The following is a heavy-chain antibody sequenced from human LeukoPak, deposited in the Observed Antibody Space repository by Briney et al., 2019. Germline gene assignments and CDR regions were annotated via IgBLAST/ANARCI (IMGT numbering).Heavy chain of an antibody. D-gene: IGHD3-9*01. J-gene: IGHJ6*03. Sequence: ASVKVSCKASGYTFTSYGISWVRQAPGQGLEWRGWISAYNGNTNYAQKLQGRVTMTTDTSTSTAYMELRSLRSDDTAVYYCARSMNYDILTGYYYYYYMDVWGKGTTVTISS. V-gene: IGHV1-18*01. CDR3: ARSMNYDILTGYYYYYYMDV. CDR2: ISAYNGNT. CDR1: GYTFTSYG.